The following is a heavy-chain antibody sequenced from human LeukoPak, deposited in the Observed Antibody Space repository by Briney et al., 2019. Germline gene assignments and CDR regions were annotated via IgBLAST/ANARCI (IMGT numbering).Heavy chain of an antibody. D-gene: IGHD4-17*01. V-gene: IGHV3-33*01. Sequence: GGSLRLSCAASGFTFSSYGVHWVRQAPGKGLEWVAVIWYDGSNKYYADSVKGRFTISRDNSKNTLYLQMNSLRAEDTAVYYCARETVTTDYYFDYWGQGTLVTVSS. CDR1: GFTFSSYG. CDR2: IWYDGSNK. J-gene: IGHJ4*02. CDR3: ARETVTTDYYFDY.